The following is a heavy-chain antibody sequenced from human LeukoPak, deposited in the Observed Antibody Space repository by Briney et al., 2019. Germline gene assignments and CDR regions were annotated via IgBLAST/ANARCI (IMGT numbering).Heavy chain of an antibody. Sequence: SSETLSLTCTVSGGSISSYYWSWIRQPPGKGLEWIGYIYYSGSTNYNPSLKSRVTISVDTSKNQFSLKLSSVTAADTAVYYCARGGGPVVAATRPFDYWGQGTLVTVSS. V-gene: IGHV4-59*01. J-gene: IGHJ4*02. CDR3: ARGGGPVVAATRPFDY. CDR1: GGSISSYY. CDR2: IYYSGST. D-gene: IGHD2-15*01.